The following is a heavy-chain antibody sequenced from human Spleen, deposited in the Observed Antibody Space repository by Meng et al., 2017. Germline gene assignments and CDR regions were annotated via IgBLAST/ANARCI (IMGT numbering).Heavy chain of an antibody. CDR3: ARDADWVIFDH. Sequence: GESLKISCAASGFTFSSYNMHWVRQTSGEGLVWVSRINTDASSTTYADSVKGRFTISRDDAKNTVYLQMNSLRAEDTAVYYCARDADWVIFDHWGQGALVTVSS. J-gene: IGHJ4*02. CDR1: GFTFSSYN. V-gene: IGHV3-74*03. D-gene: IGHD3-9*01. CDR2: INTDASST.